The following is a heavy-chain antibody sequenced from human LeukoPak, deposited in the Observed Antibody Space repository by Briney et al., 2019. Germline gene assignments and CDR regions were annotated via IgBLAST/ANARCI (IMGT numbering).Heavy chain of an antibody. V-gene: IGHV3-23*01. CDR2: ISGSGGSR. D-gene: IGHD2-2*01. Sequence: GGSLRLSCAASGFTFSSYAMSWVRQAPAKGREWVSAISGSGGSRYYADSVKGRFTISRDNSKNTLYLQMNSLRAEDTAVYYCAKDMIVRYQLLWGDAFDIWGQGTMVTVSS. CDR3: AKDMIVRYQLLWGDAFDI. J-gene: IGHJ3*02. CDR1: GFTFSSYA.